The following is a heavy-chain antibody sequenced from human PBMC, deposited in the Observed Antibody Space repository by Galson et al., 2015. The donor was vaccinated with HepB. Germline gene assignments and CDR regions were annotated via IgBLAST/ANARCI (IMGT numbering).Heavy chain of an antibody. Sequence: SVKVSCKASGGTFSSYAISWVRQAPGQGLEWMGRIIPILGIANYAQKFQGRVTITADKSTSTAYMELSSLRSEDTAVYYCARDRGGAKGDLVDYWGQGTLVTVSS. CDR2: IIPILGIA. J-gene: IGHJ4*02. CDR3: ARDRGGAKGDLVDY. CDR1: GGTFSSYA. D-gene: IGHD3-3*01. V-gene: IGHV1-69*04.